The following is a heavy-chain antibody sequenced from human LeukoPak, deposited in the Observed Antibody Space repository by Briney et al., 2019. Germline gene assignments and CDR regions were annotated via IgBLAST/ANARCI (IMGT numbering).Heavy chain of an antibody. V-gene: IGHV3-53*01. Sequence: GGSLRLSCAASGFTVSSNYMSWVRQAPGKGLEWVSIIYSGGSRYYADSVKGRFTISRDNSKNTLYLQMNSLRAEDTAVYYCVLDQKTTTRSWVTEFDYWGQGTLVTVSS. CDR2: IYSGGSR. D-gene: IGHD4-17*01. CDR1: GFTVSSNY. J-gene: IGHJ4*02. CDR3: VLDQKTTTRSWVTEFDY.